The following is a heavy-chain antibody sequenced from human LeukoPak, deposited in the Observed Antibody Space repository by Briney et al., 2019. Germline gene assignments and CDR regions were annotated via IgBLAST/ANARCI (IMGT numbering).Heavy chain of an antibody. J-gene: IGHJ4*02. V-gene: IGHV3-23*01. CDR1: GFPFSSYA. CDR2: LSGSGRNT. D-gene: IGHD3-9*01. CDR3: ASLDVCEILAGDYKGIEY. Sequence: HPGGSLRLSCAASGFPFSSYAMSCVRQAPGKGLEWVSALSGSGRNTYYAASVTGRFTISRDNSQNTPYLQINSLSADDTAVYYWASLDVCEILAGDYKGIEYWGQGTLVTVSS.